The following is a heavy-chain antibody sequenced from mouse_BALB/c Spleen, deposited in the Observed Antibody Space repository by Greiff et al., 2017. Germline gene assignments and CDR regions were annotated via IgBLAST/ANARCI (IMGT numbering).Heavy chain of an antibody. CDR2: IDPADGDT. CDR1: GFTFTDSY. V-gene: IGHV14-1*01. J-gene: IGHJ4*01. CDR3: VSWGEIWTRAMDY. D-gene: IGHD2-12*01. Sequence: VQLMESGAELVKPGASVKLSCTASGFTFTDSYMHWVKQRPGQGLEWIGRIDPADGDTNYDPKFKGKATLTADTSSNTAYLQLSSLTSEDTAVYSGVSWGEIWTRAMDYWGQGTSVTVSS.